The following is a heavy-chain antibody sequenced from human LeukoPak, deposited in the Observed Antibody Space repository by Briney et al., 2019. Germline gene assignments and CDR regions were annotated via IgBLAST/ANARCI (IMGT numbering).Heavy chain of an antibody. CDR1: GFTFSSYG. J-gene: IGHJ4*02. CDR2: IRYDGSNK. D-gene: IGHD3-16*01. V-gene: IGHV3-30*02. CDR3: AKDRGGLPDS. Sequence: GGSLRLSCAASGFTFSSYGMHWVRQAPGKGLEWVAFIRYDGSNKYYADSVKGRVTISRDNSKTTLYLQMNSLRAEDTAVYYCAKDRGGLPDSWGQGTLVTVSS.